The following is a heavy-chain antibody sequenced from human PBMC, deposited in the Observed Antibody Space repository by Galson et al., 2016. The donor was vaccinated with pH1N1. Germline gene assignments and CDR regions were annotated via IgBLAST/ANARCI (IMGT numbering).Heavy chain of an antibody. J-gene: IGHJ4*02. CDR3: ARLSIRHTPRDY. CDR1: AYSVSASYA. CDR2: IIDTGTT. V-gene: IGHV4-38-2*02. Sequence: ETLSLTCTVSAYSVSASYAWGWIRPPPGKGLEWIGNIIDTGTTFYNPSLKSRVTISLDTSKSQFSLRLKSVTAADTAVYYCARLSIRHTPRDYWGQGILVTVSS. D-gene: IGHD5-12*01.